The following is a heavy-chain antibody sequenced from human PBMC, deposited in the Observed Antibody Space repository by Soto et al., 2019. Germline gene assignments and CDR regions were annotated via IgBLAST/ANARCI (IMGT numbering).Heavy chain of an antibody. CDR1: GFTFSNYY. J-gene: IGHJ6*02. Sequence: GGSLRLSCGASGFTFSNYYMSWVRQAPGKGLEWVSAISGSGGSTYYADSVKGRFTISRDNSKNTLYLQMNSLRAEDTAVYYCAKGVGATPYYYGMDVWGQGTTVTVSS. CDR2: ISGSGGST. D-gene: IGHD1-26*01. V-gene: IGHV3-23*01. CDR3: AKGVGATPYYYGMDV.